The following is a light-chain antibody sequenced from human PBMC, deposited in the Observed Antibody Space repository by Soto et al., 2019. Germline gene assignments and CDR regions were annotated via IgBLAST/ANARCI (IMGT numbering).Light chain of an antibody. J-gene: IGKJ4*01. Sequence: EIVLTQTPATLSLSPGERATLSCRASQSVSSYLVWYQQKPGQAPRLLIYDASSRATGIPARFSGSGSGTDFTLTIGSLEPEDFAVYYCQQRSKTFTFGGGTKVEIK. CDR1: QSVSSY. CDR3: QQRSKTFT. CDR2: DAS. V-gene: IGKV3-11*01.